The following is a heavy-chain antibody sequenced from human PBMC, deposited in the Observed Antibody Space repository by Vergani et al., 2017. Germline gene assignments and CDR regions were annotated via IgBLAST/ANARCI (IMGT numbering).Heavy chain of an antibody. J-gene: IGHJ5*02. Sequence: QLQLQESGPGLVKPSETLSLPCTVSFGSISTSTYYWGWIRQPPGKRLEWIGSIYYSGSTYYNPSLKRRVTISVATSKNQFSLKLSSVTAADTAVYYCARHSAWFDPWGQGTLVTVSS. CDR2: IYYSGST. V-gene: IGHV4-39*01. CDR1: FGSISTSTYY. CDR3: ARHSAWFDP.